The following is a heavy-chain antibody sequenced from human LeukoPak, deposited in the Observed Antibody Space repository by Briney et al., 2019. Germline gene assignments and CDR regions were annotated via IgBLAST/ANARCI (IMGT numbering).Heavy chain of an antibody. CDR2: IWCDGSNK. V-gene: IGHV3-33*01. CDR1: GFTFSSYG. CDR3: ARDPAGRDGYNYFDY. Sequence: PGGSLRLSCAASGFTFSSYGMHWVRQAPGKGLEWVAVIWCDGSNKYYADSVKGRFTISRDNSKNTLYLQMNSLRAEDTAVYYCARDPAGRDGYNYFDYWGQGTLVTVSS. J-gene: IGHJ4*02. D-gene: IGHD5-24*01.